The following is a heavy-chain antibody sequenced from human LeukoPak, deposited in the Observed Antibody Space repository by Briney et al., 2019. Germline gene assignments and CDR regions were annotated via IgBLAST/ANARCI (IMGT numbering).Heavy chain of an antibody. CDR2: INHSGST. CDR3: ARVYYYGSGSPYYFDY. V-gene: IGHV4-34*01. D-gene: IGHD3-10*01. Sequence: SETLSLTCAVYGGSFSGYYWSWIRQPPGKGLEWIEEINHSGSTNYNPSLKSRVTISLDTSKNQFSLKLSSVTAADTAVYYCARVYYYGSGSPYYFDYWGQGTLVTVSS. CDR1: GGSFSGYY. J-gene: IGHJ4*02.